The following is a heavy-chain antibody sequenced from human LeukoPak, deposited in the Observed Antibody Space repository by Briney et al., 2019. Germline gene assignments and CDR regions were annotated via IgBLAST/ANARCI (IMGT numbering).Heavy chain of an antibody. CDR3: AKDRAVANWYFDL. D-gene: IGHD6-19*01. V-gene: IGHV3-7*03. CDR2: INHNGNVN. J-gene: IGHJ2*01. Sequence: GGSLRLSCAASGFTFSSYWMNWARQAPGKGLEWVASINHNGNVNYYVDSVKGRFTISRDNAKNSLYLQMNSLRAEDTAVYYCAKDRAVANWYFDLWGRGTLVTVSS. CDR1: GFTFSSYW.